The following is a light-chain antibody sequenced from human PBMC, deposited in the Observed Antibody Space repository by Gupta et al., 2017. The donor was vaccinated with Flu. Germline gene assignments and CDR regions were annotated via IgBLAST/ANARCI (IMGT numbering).Light chain of an antibody. CDR3: GTWDSSLSAWV. J-gene: IGLJ3*02. CDR1: SSNIENNY. CDR2: ENN. Sequence: QSVLTQPHSLSAAPGKKLTISCSGSSSNIENNYVSWYQLLPGTAPKLLIYENNKRPSGIPDRFSGSKSDTSATLGITGLQTGDEADYYCGTWDSSLSAWVFGGGTKLTIL. V-gene: IGLV1-51*02.